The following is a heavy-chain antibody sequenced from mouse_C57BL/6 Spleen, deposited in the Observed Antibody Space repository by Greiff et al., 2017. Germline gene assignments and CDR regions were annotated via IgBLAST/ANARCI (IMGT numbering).Heavy chain of an antibody. CDR1: GFTFSDYG. Sequence: EVQVVESGGGLVKPGGSLKLSCAASGFTFSDYGMHWVRQAPEKGLEWVAYISSGSSTIYYADTVKGRFTISRDNAKNTLFLQMTSLRSEDTAKYYCAKVLVAYYYAMDYWGQGTSVTVSS. CDR3: AKVLVAYYYAMDY. D-gene: IGHD1-1*01. V-gene: IGHV5-17*01. CDR2: ISSGSSTI. J-gene: IGHJ4*01.